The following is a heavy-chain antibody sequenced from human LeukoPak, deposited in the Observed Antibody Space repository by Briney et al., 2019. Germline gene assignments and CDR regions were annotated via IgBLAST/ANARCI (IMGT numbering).Heavy chain of an antibody. V-gene: IGHV4-61*01. CDR1: GGSVSSGSYY. D-gene: IGHD6-19*01. CDR3: ARDRGQWLVPFNP. J-gene: IGHJ5*02. CDR2: IFYSGST. Sequence: PSETLSLTCTVSGGSVSSGSYYWSWIRQPPGKGLEWIGYIFYSGSTNYNPSLKSRVTISTDTSKNQFSLKLSSVTAADTAVYYCARDRGQWLVPFNPWGQGSLVTVSS.